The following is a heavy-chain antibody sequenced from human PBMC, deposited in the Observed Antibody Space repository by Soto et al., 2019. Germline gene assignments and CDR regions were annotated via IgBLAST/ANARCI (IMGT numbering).Heavy chain of an antibody. CDR2: ITCSGSST. CDR1: GFTFSSYG. D-gene: IGHD3-22*01. J-gene: IGHJ4*02. Sequence: HPGGSLRLSCAASGFTFSSYGMHWVRQAPGKGLEWVSVITCSGSSTYYADSVKGRFTISRDNSKNTLYLQMNSLRAEDTAVYYCAKDQSPDSSGYYEEFDYWGQGTLVTVSS. CDR3: AKDQSPDSSGYYEEFDY. V-gene: IGHV3-23*01.